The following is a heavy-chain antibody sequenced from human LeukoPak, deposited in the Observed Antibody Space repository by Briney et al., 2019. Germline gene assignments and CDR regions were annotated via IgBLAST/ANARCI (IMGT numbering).Heavy chain of an antibody. V-gene: IGHV1-69*04. J-gene: IGHJ6*03. Sequence: SVKVSCKASGGTFSSYAISWVRQAPGQGLEWMGRIIPILGIANYAQKFQGRVTITADKSTSTAYMELSSLRSEDTAVYYCARVESYQYYYMDVWGKGATVTVSS. CDR2: IIPILGIA. CDR1: GGTFSSYA. CDR3: ARVESYQYYYMDV. D-gene: IGHD3-3*01.